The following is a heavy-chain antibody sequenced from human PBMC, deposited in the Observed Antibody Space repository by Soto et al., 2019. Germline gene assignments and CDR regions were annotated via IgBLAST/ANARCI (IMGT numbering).Heavy chain of an antibody. J-gene: IGHJ6*03. Sequence: QPGGSLRLSCAASGFTFSSYGMHWVRQAPGKGLEWVAVIWYDGSNKYYADSVKGRFTISRDNSKNTLYLQMNSLRAEDTAVYYCAREPGPFWTTVGYYYYYMDVWGKGTTVTVSS. D-gene: IGHD4-4*01. CDR1: GFTFSSYG. CDR3: AREPGPFWTTVGYYYYYMDV. V-gene: IGHV3-33*01. CDR2: IWYDGSNK.